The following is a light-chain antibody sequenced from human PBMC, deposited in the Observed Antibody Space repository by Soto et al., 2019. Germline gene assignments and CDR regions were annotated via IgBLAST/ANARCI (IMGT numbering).Light chain of an antibody. J-gene: IGKJ4*01. CDR2: AAS. Sequence: DIQMTQSPSSLSASVLGIVTITFLASQGISNYLAWYQQKPGKVPKLLIYAASTLQSGVPSRFSGSGSGTDFTLTISSLQTEDFATYYCRQINSYPVFGGGTKVDIK. CDR1: QGISNY. V-gene: IGKV1-27*01. CDR3: RQINSYPV.